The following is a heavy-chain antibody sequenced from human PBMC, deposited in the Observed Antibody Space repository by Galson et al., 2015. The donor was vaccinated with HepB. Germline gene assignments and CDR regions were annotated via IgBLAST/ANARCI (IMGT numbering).Heavy chain of an antibody. D-gene: IGHD5-18*01. CDR1: GFTFSSFT. V-gene: IGHV3-11*04. CDR3: VRESLMAMVTFDL. Sequence: SLRLSCAASGFTFSSFTMSWVRQTPGKGLQWVSYISTNGATIYYTDSVKGRFTVARDNAKNTVSLQMTSLRDEDTAVYYCVRESLMAMVTFDLWGRGTLVTVSS. CDR2: ISTNGATI. J-gene: IGHJ4*02.